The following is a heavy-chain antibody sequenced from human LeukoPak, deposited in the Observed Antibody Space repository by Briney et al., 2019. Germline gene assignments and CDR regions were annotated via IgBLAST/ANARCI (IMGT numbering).Heavy chain of an antibody. Sequence: GGSLRLSCAASGFTFSSYEMNWVRQAPGKGLEWVSYISSSGSTIYYADSVKGRFTISRDNAKNSLYLQMNSLRAEDTAVYYCAKVGRVSAFDIWGQGTMVTVSS. D-gene: IGHD6-13*01. CDR3: AKVGRVSAFDI. CDR1: GFTFSSYE. CDR2: ISSSGSTI. V-gene: IGHV3-48*03. J-gene: IGHJ3*02.